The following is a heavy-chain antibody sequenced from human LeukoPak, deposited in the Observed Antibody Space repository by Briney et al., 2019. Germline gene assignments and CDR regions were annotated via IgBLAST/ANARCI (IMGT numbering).Heavy chain of an antibody. CDR3: AKVLGYGSGSLTYYYYGMDA. V-gene: IGHV3-23*01. D-gene: IGHD3-10*01. CDR2: IRGSGVST. Sequence: GGALRLSCAASGVTFSIYAMSWVRQAPGEGLEWGSAIRGSGVSTYYADFVKGRFAISRDNSTTTLYLKMNRLRAEDTAVYYCAKVLGYGSGSLTYYYYGMDAWAQGTTVTVSS. CDR1: GVTFSIYA. J-gene: IGHJ6*02.